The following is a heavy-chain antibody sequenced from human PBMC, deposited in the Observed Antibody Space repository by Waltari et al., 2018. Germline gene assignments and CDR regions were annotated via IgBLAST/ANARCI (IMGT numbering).Heavy chain of an antibody. D-gene: IGHD3-10*01. V-gene: IGHV4-59*02. Sequence: QVQLQESGPGLVRPSETLSLTCTVSGASVSFYYWNWIRLPPGKGLEGIGTIYDSGATYYNPSLKSRLTMLMDTSKNQFSLILESVTAADRGLYYCTRGLFGRSWTPYYWGQGTLVTVSS. CDR1: GASVSFYY. CDR3: TRGLFGRSWTPYY. CDR2: IYDSGAT. J-gene: IGHJ4*02.